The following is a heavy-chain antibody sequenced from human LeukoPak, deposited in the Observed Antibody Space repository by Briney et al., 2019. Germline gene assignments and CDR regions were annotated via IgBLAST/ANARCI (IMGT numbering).Heavy chain of an antibody. CDR3: AKVAKYYYGPETYFFFEH. Sequence: SETLSLTCTVSDTSINTYYWSWLRQPAGKGLEWIGHIYATGTTYYNPSLNSRVTMSIDTSKNQFSLNLRSVTAADTAVYYCAKVAKYYYGPETYFFFEHWGQGTLVTVSS. J-gene: IGHJ4*02. CDR1: DTSINTYY. CDR2: IYATGTT. D-gene: IGHD3-10*01. V-gene: IGHV4-4*07.